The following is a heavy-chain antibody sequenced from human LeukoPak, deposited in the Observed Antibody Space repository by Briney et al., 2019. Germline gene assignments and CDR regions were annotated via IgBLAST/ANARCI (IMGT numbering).Heavy chain of an antibody. J-gene: IGHJ4*02. CDR1: GFTFSSYA. Sequence: GGSLRLSCAASGFTFSSYAMSWVRQAPGKGLEWVSAISGSGGSTYYADSVKGRFTISRVNSKNTLYLQMNSLRAEDTAVYYRAKDDYYDSSIDYWGQGTLVTVSS. CDR2: ISGSGGST. CDR3: AKDDYYDSSIDY. V-gene: IGHV3-23*01. D-gene: IGHD3-22*01.